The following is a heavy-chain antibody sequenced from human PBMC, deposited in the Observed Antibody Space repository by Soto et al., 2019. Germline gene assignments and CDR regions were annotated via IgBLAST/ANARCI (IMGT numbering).Heavy chain of an antibody. J-gene: IGHJ4*02. CDR3: ASAIFTGVPPDF. CDR1: GFTFSDYS. D-gene: IGHD3-9*01. CDR2: ISGSGTYI. V-gene: IGHV3-21*06. Sequence: PGGSLRLSCAASGFTFSDYSMNWVRQAPGKGLEWVSFISGSGTYIYYADSVKGRFTTSRDNAKNSLFLQMNSLRVEDTAVYYCASAIFTGVPPDFWGQGTLVTVSS.